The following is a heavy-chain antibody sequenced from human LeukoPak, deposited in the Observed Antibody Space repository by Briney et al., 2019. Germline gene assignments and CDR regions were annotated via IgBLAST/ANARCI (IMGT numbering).Heavy chain of an antibody. CDR1: GFTFSSYW. D-gene: IGHD3-22*01. CDR2: INSDGSST. CDR3: ATQGHYYDSSGYSNHYFDY. V-gene: IGHV3-74*01. Sequence: GGSLRLSCAASGFTFSSYWMHWVRQAPGKGLVWVSRINSDGSSTSYADSVKGRFTISRDNAKNTLYLQMNSLRAEDTAVYYCATQGHYYDSSGYSNHYFDYWGQGTLVTVSS. J-gene: IGHJ4*02.